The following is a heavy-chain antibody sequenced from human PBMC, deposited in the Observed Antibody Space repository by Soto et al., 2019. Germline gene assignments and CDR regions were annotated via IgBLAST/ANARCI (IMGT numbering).Heavy chain of an antibody. CDR1: GGSVTNSGYY. CDR3: ATANWSHHYFDP. D-gene: IGHD1-1*01. J-gene: IGHJ5*02. CDR2: INHSVSP. Sequence: SEPLSLTCTVSGGSVTNSGYYWSWLRQPPGKGLEWIGEINHSVSPNYNPSLKSRVTISVDTSKNQFSLKMTSVTAADTAVYYCATANWSHHYFDPWGQGTLVTVSS. V-gene: IGHV4-34*01.